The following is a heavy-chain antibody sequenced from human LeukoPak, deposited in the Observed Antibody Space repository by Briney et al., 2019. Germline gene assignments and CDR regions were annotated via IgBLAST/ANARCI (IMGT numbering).Heavy chain of an antibody. D-gene: IGHD1-14*01. CDR2: ISGSGGST. Sequence: GGSLRLSCAASGFTFSSYAMSWVRQAPGKGREWVSAISGSGGSTYYADSVKGRFTISRDNSKNTLYLQMNSLRAEDTAVYYCAKDDLIAEEPALRAYWGQGTLVTVSS. CDR3: AKDDLIAEEPALRAY. CDR1: GFTFSSYA. J-gene: IGHJ4*02. V-gene: IGHV3-23*01.